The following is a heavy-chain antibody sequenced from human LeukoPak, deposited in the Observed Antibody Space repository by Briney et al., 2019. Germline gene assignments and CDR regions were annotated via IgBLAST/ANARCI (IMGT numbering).Heavy chain of an antibody. J-gene: IGHJ3*02. D-gene: IGHD4-23*01. CDR2: INPNSGGT. CDR3: ARAISPRTYGGNPGDGAFDI. CDR1: GYTFTGYY. V-gene: IGHV1-2*06. Sequence: ASVKVSCKASGYTFTGYYMHWVRQAPGQGLEWMGRINPNSGGTNYAQKFQGRVTMTRDTSISTAYMGLSRLRSDDTAVYYCARAISPRTYGGNPGDGAFDIWGQGTMVTVSS.